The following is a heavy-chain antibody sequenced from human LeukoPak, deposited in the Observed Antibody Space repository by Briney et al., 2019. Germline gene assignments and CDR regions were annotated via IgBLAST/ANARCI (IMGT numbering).Heavy chain of an antibody. V-gene: IGHV4-39*07. CDR1: SASITSSPYF. CDR2: ISYSGTT. CDR3: ARAVDCSGGSCYKFDY. J-gene: IGHJ4*02. Sequence: PSETLSLTCTVSSASITSSPYFWGWIRRSPGKGLEWIGSISYSGTTYYNPSLKSRVTISVDTSKNQFSLKLSSVTAADTAVYYCARAVDCSGGSCYKFDYWGQGTLVTVSS. D-gene: IGHD2-15*01.